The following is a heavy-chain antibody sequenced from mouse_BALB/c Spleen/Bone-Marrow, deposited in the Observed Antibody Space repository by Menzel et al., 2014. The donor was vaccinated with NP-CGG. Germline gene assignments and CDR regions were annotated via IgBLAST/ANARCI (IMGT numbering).Heavy chain of an antibody. CDR2: INPSNGGT. D-gene: IGHD2-12*01. CDR3: TRSRRAMDY. CDR1: GYTFSSDY. J-gene: IGHJ4*01. Sequence: VKLQESGAELVKPGASVKLSCKASGYTFSSDYMYWVKQRPGQGLEWIGEINPSNGGTNFNEKFKSKATLTVAKSSSTAYMHLSSLTSEDSAVYYCTRSRRAMDYWGQGTSVTVSS. V-gene: IGHV1S81*02.